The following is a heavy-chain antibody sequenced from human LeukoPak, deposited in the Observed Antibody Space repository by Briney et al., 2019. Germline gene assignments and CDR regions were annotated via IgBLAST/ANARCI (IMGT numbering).Heavy chain of an antibody. V-gene: IGHV1-2*06. D-gene: IGHD7-27*01. CDR2: INPYSGGA. CDR1: GYTFTGYY. CDR3: ARDLSSTSNWELDS. Sequence: ASVKVSCKASGYTFTGYYMHWVRQAPGKGLEWMGRINPYSGGAYYEPNFQGRVTMTRDTSISTAYMEVNSLRSDDTAVYYCARDLSSTSNWELDSWGQGTLVTVSS. J-gene: IGHJ4*02.